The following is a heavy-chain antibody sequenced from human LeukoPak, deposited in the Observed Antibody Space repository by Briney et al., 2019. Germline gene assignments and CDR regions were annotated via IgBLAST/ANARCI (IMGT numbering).Heavy chain of an antibody. CDR3: ARDDDVGVPFDY. CDR2: IYHSGST. CDR1: GGSISSSNW. J-gene: IGHJ4*02. V-gene: IGHV4-4*02. D-gene: IGHD1-26*01. Sequence: SETLSLTCAVSGGSISSSNWWSWVRQPPGKGLEWIGEIYHSGSTNYNPSLKSRVTISVDTSKNQFSLKLSSVTAADTAVYYCARDDDVGVPFDYWGQGTLVTVSS.